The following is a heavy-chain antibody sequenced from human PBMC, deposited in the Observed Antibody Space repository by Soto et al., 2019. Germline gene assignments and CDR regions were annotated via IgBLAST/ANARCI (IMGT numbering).Heavy chain of an antibody. CDR3: AKRITMVRGQFWFDP. V-gene: IGHV4-34*01. D-gene: IGHD3-10*01. CDR1: GGSFSGYY. CDR2: IYHSGGT. J-gene: IGHJ5*02. Sequence: SETLSLTCTVLGGSFSGYYWGWIRQPPGKGLEWIGDIYHSGGTNYNPSLKSRVTISVDTSKNQFSLKLSSVTAADTAVYYCAKRITMVRGQFWFDPWGQGTLVTV.